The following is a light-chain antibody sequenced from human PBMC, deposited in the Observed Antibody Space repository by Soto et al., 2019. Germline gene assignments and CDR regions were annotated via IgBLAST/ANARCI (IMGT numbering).Light chain of an antibody. CDR3: QHYGSSPWT. V-gene: IGKV3-20*01. CDR2: GAS. J-gene: IGKJ1*01. CDR1: QSVSSSN. Sequence: EIVLTQSPGTLSLSPGDRATLYCRASQSVSSSNLAWYRQKRGQSPRLLTYGASSRATGIPDRFSGSGSGPDFTLTISRLEPEDFAVYFCQHYGSSPWTFGQGTKVDSK.